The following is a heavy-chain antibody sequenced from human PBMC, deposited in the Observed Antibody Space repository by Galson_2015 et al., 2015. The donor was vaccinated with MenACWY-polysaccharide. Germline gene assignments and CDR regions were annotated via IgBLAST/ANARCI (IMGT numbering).Heavy chain of an antibody. D-gene: IGHD2-15*01. CDR3: ARVQCDGGICYFGL. V-gene: IGHV1-69*04. Sequence: SCKASGGAFSDYGYYWVRQARGQGLEWMGRIIPIAGRTNYAQRVQGRVTITADTSTRTTYMELSSLKSEDTAVYYCARVQCDGGICYFGLWGQGTLVTVSS. CDR2: IIPIAGRT. CDR1: GGAFSDYG. J-gene: IGHJ5*02.